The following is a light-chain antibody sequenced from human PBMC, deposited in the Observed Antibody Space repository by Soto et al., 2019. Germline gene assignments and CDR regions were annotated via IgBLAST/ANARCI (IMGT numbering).Light chain of an antibody. CDR3: QQYGSSPYT. Sequence: EIVLTQSPGTLSLSPGERATLSCRASQSVSSSYLAWYQQKPGQAPRLLIYGASSRATGIPDRFSGSGSETDFTLTISRLEPEDFAVYYGQQYGSSPYTFGQGTKLEIK. CDR2: GAS. J-gene: IGKJ2*01. CDR1: QSVSSSY. V-gene: IGKV3-20*01.